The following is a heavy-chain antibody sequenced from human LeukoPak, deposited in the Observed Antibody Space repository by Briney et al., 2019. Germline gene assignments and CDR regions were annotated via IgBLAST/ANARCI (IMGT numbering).Heavy chain of an antibody. J-gene: IGHJ3*02. D-gene: IGHD5-18*01. Sequence: GGSLRLSCAASGFTFSSYAMHWVRQAPGKGLEYVSAISSNGGSTYYANPVKGRFTISRDNSKNTLYLQMGSLRAEDMAVYYCARVRDTAMVQGFGAFDIWGQGTMVTVSS. V-gene: IGHV3-64*01. CDR1: GFTFSSYA. CDR3: ARVRDTAMVQGFGAFDI. CDR2: ISSNGGST.